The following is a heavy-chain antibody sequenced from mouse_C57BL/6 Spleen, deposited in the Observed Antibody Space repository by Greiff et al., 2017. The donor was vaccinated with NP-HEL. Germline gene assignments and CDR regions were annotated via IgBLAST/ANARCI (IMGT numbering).Heavy chain of an antibody. V-gene: IGHV1-81*01. D-gene: IGHD2-3*01. CDR3: ARGMGDY. CDR2: IYPRSGNT. J-gene: IGHJ4*01. Sequence: QVQLKESGAELARPGASVKLSCKASGYTFTSYGISWVKQRTGQGLEWIGEIYPRSGNTYYNEKFKGKATLPADKSSSTAYMELRSLTSEDSAVYFCARGMGDYWGQGTSVTVSS. CDR1: GYTFTSYG.